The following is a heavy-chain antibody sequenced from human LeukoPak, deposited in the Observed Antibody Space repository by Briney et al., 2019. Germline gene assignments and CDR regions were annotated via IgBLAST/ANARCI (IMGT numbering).Heavy chain of an antibody. CDR3: ARGSSSSHHPALS. Sequence: SETLSLTCTVSGGSINSYYWSWIRQPPGMGLEWIGYFYYSGTTNYNPSLKSRVTIPVDTSQNQFSLKLSSVTAADTAVYFCARGSSSSHHPALSWGQGTLVTVSS. CDR1: GGSINSYY. D-gene: IGHD6-13*01. V-gene: IGHV4-59*01. J-gene: IGHJ4*02. CDR2: FYYSGTT.